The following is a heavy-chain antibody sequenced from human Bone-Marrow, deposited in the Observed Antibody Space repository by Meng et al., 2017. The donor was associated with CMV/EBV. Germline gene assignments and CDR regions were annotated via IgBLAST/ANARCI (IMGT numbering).Heavy chain of an antibody. V-gene: IGHV3-11*01. J-gene: IGHJ4*02. CDR2: ISSSGSTT. CDR1: GFTFSDYY. Sequence: GESLKISCAASGFTFSDYYMSWIRQAPGKGLEWVSYISSSGSTTYYADSVKGRFTISRDNSKNTLYLQMNSLRAEDTAVYYCAKEYSSSSGLDYFDYWGQGTLVTVSS. D-gene: IGHD6-6*01. CDR3: AKEYSSSSGLDYFDY.